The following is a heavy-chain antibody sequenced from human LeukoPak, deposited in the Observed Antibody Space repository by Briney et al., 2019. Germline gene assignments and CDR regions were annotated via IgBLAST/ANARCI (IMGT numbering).Heavy chain of an antibody. CDR1: GYTFTSYG. Sequence: ASVKVSCKASGYTFTSYGISWVRQAPGQGLEWMGWISAYNGNTNYAQKLQGRVTMTTDTSTSTAYMELRSLRSDDTAVYYCARRAPGILTGYSSNYFDYWGQGTLVTVSS. J-gene: IGHJ4*02. D-gene: IGHD3-9*01. CDR3: ARRAPGILTGYSSNYFDY. V-gene: IGHV1-18*04. CDR2: ISAYNGNT.